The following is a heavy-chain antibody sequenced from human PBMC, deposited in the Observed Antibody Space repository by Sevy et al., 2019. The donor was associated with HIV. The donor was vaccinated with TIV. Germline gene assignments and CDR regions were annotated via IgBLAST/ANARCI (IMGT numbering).Heavy chain of an antibody. CDR1: GGSISSSSNY. V-gene: IGHV4-39*01. CDR2: IYYRGST. J-gene: IGHJ4*02. CDR3: ARVGTWFDFWRGYIDY. D-gene: IGHD3-3*01. Sequence: SETLSLTCAVSGGSISSSSNYWGWIRQPPGKGLEWIGSIYYRGSTHYNPSIKSRVTISVDTSKNQFSLKLNSVTAADTAVYYCARVGTWFDFWRGYIDYWGQGTLVTVSS.